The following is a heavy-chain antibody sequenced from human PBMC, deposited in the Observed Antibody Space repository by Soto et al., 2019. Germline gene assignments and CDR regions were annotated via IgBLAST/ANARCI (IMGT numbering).Heavy chain of an antibody. J-gene: IGHJ4*02. CDR2: ISHSGSS. D-gene: IGHD6-13*01. CDR1: GGSFSGYS. Sequence: QVQLQQWGAGLLKPSETLSLTCAVYGGSFSGYSWSWIRQPPGKGLEWIGEISHSGSSNYNPSLKTRVTISVDTSKNQFPLRLSSVTAADTAVYYCARGRKGYSGTWYVDWGQGTLVAVSS. CDR3: ARGRKGYSGTWYVD. V-gene: IGHV4-34*01.